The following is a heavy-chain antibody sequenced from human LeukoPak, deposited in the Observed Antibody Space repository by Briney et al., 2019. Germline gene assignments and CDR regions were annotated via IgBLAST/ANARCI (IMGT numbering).Heavy chain of an antibody. CDR1: GFTFSSYE. CDR3: ARDFGARGWFDY. D-gene: IGHD6-19*01. V-gene: IGHV3-48*03. Sequence: GGSLRLSRAASGFTFSSYEMNWVRQAPGKGLEWVSYISSSGSAMYYANSVKGRFTISRDNAKNSLYLQMNSLRAEDTALYYCARDFGARGWFDYWGQGTLVSVSS. J-gene: IGHJ4*02. CDR2: ISSSGSAM.